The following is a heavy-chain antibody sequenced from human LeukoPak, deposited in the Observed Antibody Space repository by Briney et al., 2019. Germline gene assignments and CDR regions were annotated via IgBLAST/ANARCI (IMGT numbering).Heavy chain of an antibody. Sequence: GGSLRLSCAASGFTFSSYAMSWVRQAPGKGLEWVSAISGSGGSTYYADSVKGRFTISRDNSKNTLYLQMNSLRAEDTAVYYCAKVQVKYCSSTSCYRGFDYWGQGTLVTVSS. CDR1: GFTFSSYA. CDR2: ISGSGGST. J-gene: IGHJ4*02. CDR3: AKVQVKYCSSTSCYRGFDY. V-gene: IGHV3-23*01. D-gene: IGHD2-2*02.